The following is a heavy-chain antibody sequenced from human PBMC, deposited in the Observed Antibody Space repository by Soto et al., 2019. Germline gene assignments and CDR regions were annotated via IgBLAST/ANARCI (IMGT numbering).Heavy chain of an antibody. D-gene: IGHD1-1*01. CDR3: AKARTGTRAYYYGMDV. CDR2: ISGSGGST. V-gene: IGHV3-23*01. Sequence: EVQLLESGGGLVQPGGSLRLSCAASGFTFSSYAMSWVRQAPGKGLEWVSAISGSGGSTYYADSVKGRFTISRDNSKNPLYLQMNRLRAEDTAVYYCAKARTGTRAYYYGMDVWGQGTTVTVSS. CDR1: GFTFSSYA. J-gene: IGHJ6*02.